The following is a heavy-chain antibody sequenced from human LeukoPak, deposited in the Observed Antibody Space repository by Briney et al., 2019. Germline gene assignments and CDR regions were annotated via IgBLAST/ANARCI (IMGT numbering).Heavy chain of an antibody. D-gene: IGHD4-23*01. CDR3: AKDRLVVTGYFDY. CDR2: ISGSGGST. Sequence: PGGSLRLSCAASGFTFSIYAMSWVRQAPGKGLEWVSVISGSGGSTHYADSVKGRFTISRDNSKNTLYLQMNSLRAEDTAVYYCAKDRLVVTGYFDYWGQGTLVTVSS. CDR1: GFTFSIYA. V-gene: IGHV3-23*01. J-gene: IGHJ4*02.